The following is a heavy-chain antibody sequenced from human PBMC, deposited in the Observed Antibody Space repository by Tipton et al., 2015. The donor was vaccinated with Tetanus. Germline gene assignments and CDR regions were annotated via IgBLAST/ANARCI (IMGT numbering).Heavy chain of an antibody. CDR3: AIQGGYRFHD. CDR1: GGSISSSNW. V-gene: IGHV4-4*02. Sequence: TLSLTCVVSGGSISSSNWWSWVRQPPGKGLEWIADIYHTGSSNYNPSLKSRATISVDRSKNQFSLSLSSVTAADTAVYYCAIQGGYRFHDWGQGTLVTVSS. J-gene: IGHJ4*02. D-gene: IGHD3-16*02. CDR2: IYHTGSS.